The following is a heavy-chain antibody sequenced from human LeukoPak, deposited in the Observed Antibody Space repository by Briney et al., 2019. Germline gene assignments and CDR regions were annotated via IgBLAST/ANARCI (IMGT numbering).Heavy chain of an antibody. J-gene: IGHJ4*02. CDR1: GYTFISYG. CDR3: ARPNTDAAGYYFDY. D-gene: IGHD6-13*01. V-gene: IGHV1-18*01. Sequence: ASVKVSCKASGYTFISYGVCWVRQAPGQGLEWMGWIDTYGGSTNYAQNLQGRVTVTTDTSTTTVYMELRSLRSDDTAVYYCARPNTDAAGYYFDYWGQGTLVTVSS. CDR2: IDTYGGST.